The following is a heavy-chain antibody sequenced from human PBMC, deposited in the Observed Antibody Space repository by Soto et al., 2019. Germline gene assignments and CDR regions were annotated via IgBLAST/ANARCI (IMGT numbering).Heavy chain of an antibody. Sequence: GASVKVSCKASGYTFTSYYMHWVRQAPGQGLEWMGIINPSGGSTSYAQKFQGRVTMTRDTSTSTVYMELSSLRSEDTAVYYCARDDYSNYVHREAFDYWGQGTLVTVSS. J-gene: IGHJ4*02. CDR2: INPSGGST. CDR1: GYTFTSYY. V-gene: IGHV1-46*01. CDR3: ARDDYSNYVHREAFDY. D-gene: IGHD4-4*01.